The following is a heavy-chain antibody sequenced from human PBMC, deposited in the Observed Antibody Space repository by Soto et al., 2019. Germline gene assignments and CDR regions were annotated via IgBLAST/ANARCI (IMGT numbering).Heavy chain of an antibody. CDR1: GGSISSGSYY. V-gene: IGHV4-39*01. J-gene: IGHJ3*02. Sequence: SETLSLTCTVSGGSISSGSYYWDWIRQPPGKGLEWIGNVYYSGSTNYNPSLESRVTISIDTSKNQFSLKLSSVTAADTAVYYCARQTDSYYTFDAFDIWGQGTMVTVSS. D-gene: IGHD3-22*01. CDR3: ARQTDSYYTFDAFDI. CDR2: VYYSGST.